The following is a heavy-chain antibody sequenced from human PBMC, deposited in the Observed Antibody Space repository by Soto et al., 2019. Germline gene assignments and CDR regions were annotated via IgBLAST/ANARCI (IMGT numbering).Heavy chain of an antibody. CDR1: GFTFSSYA. V-gene: IGHV3-23*01. CDR3: AKLWFGELAPVDY. Sequence: GSLRLSCAASGFTFSSYAMSWVRQAPGKGLEWVSAIGGSGGTTYYADSVKGRFTISRDNSKNTLNLQMNSLRGEDTALYYCAKLWFGELAPVDYWGQGTLVTVSS. CDR2: IGGSGGTT. J-gene: IGHJ4*02. D-gene: IGHD3-10*01.